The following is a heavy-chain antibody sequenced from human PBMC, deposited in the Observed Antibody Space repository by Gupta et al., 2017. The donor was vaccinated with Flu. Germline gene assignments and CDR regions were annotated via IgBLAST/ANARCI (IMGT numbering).Heavy chain of an antibody. CDR3: ARDGQPGSSCCGFNGVDV. J-gene: IGHJ6*02. CDR2: INPRSSGT. D-gene: IGHD2-2*01. V-gene: IGHV1-46*01. CDR1: GYTFTNYH. Sequence: QVQLVQSGAEVKKPGASVKVSCKASGYTFTNYHAHWVQQAPGQGLEWMGIINPRSSGTTYAQKFQGRVTMTRDTSTSTVYMELSSLRSQDTAVYFCARDGQPGSSCCGFNGVDVWGQGTTVIVSS.